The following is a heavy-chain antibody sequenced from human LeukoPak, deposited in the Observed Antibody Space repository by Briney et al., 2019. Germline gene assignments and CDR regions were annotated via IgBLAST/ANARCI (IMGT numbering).Heavy chain of an antibody. CDR3: ARDRIAAAADSLYYFDY. CDR1: GGTFRSYA. CDR2: IIPIFGTA. V-gene: IGHV1-69*01. D-gene: IGHD6-6*01. J-gene: IGHJ4*02. Sequence: SVKVSCKASGGTFRSYAISWVRQAPGQGLEWMGGIIPIFGTANYAQKFQGRVTITADESTSTAYMELSSLRSEDTAVYYCARDRIAAAADSLYYFDYWGQGTLVTVSS.